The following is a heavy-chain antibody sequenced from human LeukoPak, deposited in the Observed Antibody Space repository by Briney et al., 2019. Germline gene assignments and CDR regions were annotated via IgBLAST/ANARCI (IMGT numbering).Heavy chain of an antibody. CDR2: INHSGST. Sequence: SETLSLTCAVYGGSFSGYYWSWIRQPPGKGLEWIGEINHSGSTNYNPSLKSRVTISVDTSKNQFSLKLSSVTAADTAVYYCARDKYCSSTSCYEGAYYYYGMDVWGQGTKVTVSS. CDR3: ARDKYCSSTSCYEGAYYYYGMDV. CDR1: GGSFSGYY. D-gene: IGHD2-2*01. V-gene: IGHV4-34*01. J-gene: IGHJ6*02.